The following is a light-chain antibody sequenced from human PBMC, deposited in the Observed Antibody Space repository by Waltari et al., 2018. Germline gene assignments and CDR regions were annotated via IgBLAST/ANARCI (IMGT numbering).Light chain of an antibody. CDR1: QSISTW. CDR2: KTS. CDR3: QQYNAYPLT. V-gene: IGKV1-5*03. J-gene: IGKJ4*01. Sequence: DIQMTQSPSTLSASAGDRVTITCRASQSISTWLAWYQPKPGNGPKLLIYKTSHLEGGVPTRFSGSGSGTEFTLTISSLQPDDSATYYCQQYNAYPLTFGGGTKVEI.